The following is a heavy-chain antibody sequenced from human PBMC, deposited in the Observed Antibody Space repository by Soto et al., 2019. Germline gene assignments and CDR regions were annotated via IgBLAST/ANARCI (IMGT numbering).Heavy chain of an antibody. CDR3: ASTTSSGWPDFDY. D-gene: IGHD6-19*01. J-gene: IGHJ4*02. CDR1: GFTFSSCG. V-gene: IGHV3-33*08. Sequence: GGSLRLSCAASGFTFSSCGMHWVRQAPGKGLEWVALIWYDGSNKYYADSVKGRFTISRDNSKDTLYLQMNSLRAEDTAVYYCASTTSSGWPDFDYWGQGTLVTVSS. CDR2: IWYDGSNK.